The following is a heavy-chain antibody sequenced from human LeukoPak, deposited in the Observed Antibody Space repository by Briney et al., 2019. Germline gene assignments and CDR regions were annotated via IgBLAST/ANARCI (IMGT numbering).Heavy chain of an antibody. CDR3: ARRGPNGSGWFDY. CDR2: ISGSSSYI. D-gene: IGHD6-19*01. CDR1: GFTFSSYS. Sequence: GGSLRLSCAASGFTFSSYSMNWVRQAPGKGLEWVSSISGSSSYIYYADSVKGRFTISRDNTKNSLYLQMNSLRAEDTAVYYCARRGPNGSGWFDYWGQGNLVTVSS. J-gene: IGHJ5*01. V-gene: IGHV3-21*01.